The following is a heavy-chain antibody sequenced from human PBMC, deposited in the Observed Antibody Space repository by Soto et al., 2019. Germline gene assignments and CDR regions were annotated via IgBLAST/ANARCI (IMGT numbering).Heavy chain of an antibody. Sequence: QIQLVQSGREVRQPGASVRLSCKTTGYSFSSYGINWLRQAPGQGLEWMGWISGYNEDTNYAQKLQGRLTMTTDTLKTTAHMDLASLTHDDTAVYFCARDRLPGTGYSDFWGAGSRWFDPWGQGTLVAVSS. D-gene: IGHD3-3*01. CDR3: ARDRLPGTGYSDFWGAGSRWFDP. V-gene: IGHV1-18*04. J-gene: IGHJ5*02. CDR1: GYSFSSYG. CDR2: ISGYNEDT.